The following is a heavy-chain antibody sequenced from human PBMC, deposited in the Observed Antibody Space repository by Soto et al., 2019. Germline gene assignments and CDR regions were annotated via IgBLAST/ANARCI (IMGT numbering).Heavy chain of an antibody. CDR1: GGSISTYR. Sequence: SETLSLTCTVSGGSISTYRWSWIRQPPGEGLEWIGYVYYGGSTNYDPSLRSRATISVDTSKNRFSLQLTSVTAADTAVYYCARYDFWTGYYDYWGQGILVTVSS. V-gene: IGHV4-59*01. CDR3: ARYDFWTGYYDY. D-gene: IGHD3-3*01. CDR2: VYYGGST. J-gene: IGHJ4*02.